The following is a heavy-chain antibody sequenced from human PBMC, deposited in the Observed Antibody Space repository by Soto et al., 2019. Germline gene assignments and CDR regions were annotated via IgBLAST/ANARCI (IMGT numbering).Heavy chain of an antibody. D-gene: IGHD3-9*01. CDR3: AKEAARYLHIPAYNWFDP. CDR2: IYYIGNS. Sequence: SETLSLTCTVSGTSISNYYWNWIRQSPGKRLEWIGYIYYIGNSKYNPSLEGRVTKSLDTSKSQFSLKLTSVTAEDTAIYYCAKEAARYLHIPAYNWFDPWGQGTLVTVSS. J-gene: IGHJ5*02. CDR1: GTSISNYY. V-gene: IGHV4-59*12.